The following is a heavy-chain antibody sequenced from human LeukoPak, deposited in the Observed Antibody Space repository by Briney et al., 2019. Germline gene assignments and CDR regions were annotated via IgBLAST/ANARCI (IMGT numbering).Heavy chain of an antibody. V-gene: IGHV3-23*01. J-gene: IGHJ3*02. CDR3: AKLDTAMVKGVWHDAFDI. Sequence: GGSLRLSCAASGFTFSSYAMSWVRQAPGKGLEWVSAISGSGGSTYYADSVKGRFTISRDNSKNTLYLQMNSLRAEDTAVYYCAKLDTAMVKGVWHDAFDIWGQGTMVTVSS. CDR2: ISGSGGST. CDR1: GFTFSSYA. D-gene: IGHD5-18*01.